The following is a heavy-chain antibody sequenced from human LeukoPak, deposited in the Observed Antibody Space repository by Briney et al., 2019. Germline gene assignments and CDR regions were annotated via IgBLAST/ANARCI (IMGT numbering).Heavy chain of an antibody. CDR3: ARARIWGSYRLFDY. D-gene: IGHD3-16*02. CDR2: IKQDGTEK. J-gene: IGHJ4*02. Sequence: GGSLRLSCAVSGFSFDTYWMTWVRQAPGKGLEWVANIKQDGTEKYYVDSVKGRFTISRDNAKNSLYLQMNSLRAEDTAVYYCARARIWGSYRLFDYWGQGTLVTVSS. V-gene: IGHV3-7*01. CDR1: GFSFDTYW.